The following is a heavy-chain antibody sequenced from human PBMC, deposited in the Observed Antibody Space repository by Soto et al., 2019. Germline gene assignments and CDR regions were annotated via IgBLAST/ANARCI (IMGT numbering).Heavy chain of an antibody. D-gene: IGHD6-13*01. Sequence: VKVSCKASGFTFTSSAVQWVRQARGQRLEWIGWIVVGSGNTNYAQKFQERVTITRDMSTSTAYMELSSLRSEDTAVYYCAADSASSSWYVVGFDYWGQGTLVTVSS. CDR1: GFTFTSSA. J-gene: IGHJ4*02. V-gene: IGHV1-58*01. CDR2: IVVGSGNT. CDR3: AADSASSSWYVVGFDY.